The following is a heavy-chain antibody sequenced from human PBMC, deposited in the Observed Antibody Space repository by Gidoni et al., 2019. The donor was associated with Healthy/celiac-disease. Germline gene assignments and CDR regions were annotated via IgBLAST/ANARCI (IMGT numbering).Heavy chain of an antibody. J-gene: IGHJ3*02. D-gene: IGHD1-26*01. Sequence: QVQLVDYGGGVVQRGRSLRLPCAASVFTLSSYGMHWVRQASGKGLEWVAVISYDGSNKYYADSVKGRFTISRDNSKNTLYLQMNSLRAEDTAVYDCAKDWRGAYIVGATNAFDIWGQGTMVTVSS. V-gene: IGHV3-30*18. CDR1: VFTLSSYG. CDR2: ISYDGSNK. CDR3: AKDWRGAYIVGATNAFDI.